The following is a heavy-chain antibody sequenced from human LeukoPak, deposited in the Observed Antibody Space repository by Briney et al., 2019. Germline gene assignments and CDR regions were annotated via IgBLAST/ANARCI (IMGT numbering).Heavy chain of an antibody. CDR2: IYHSGST. D-gene: IGHD4-17*01. CDR1: GGSISSSNW. CDR3: ARRYGDYDPFDY. J-gene: IGHJ4*02. Sequence: SETLSLTCAVSGGSISSSNWWSWVRQPPGKGLEWIGEIYHSGSTNYNPSLKSRVTISVDTSKSQFSLKLSSVTAADTAVYYCARRYGDYDPFDYWGQGTLVTVSS. V-gene: IGHV4-4*02.